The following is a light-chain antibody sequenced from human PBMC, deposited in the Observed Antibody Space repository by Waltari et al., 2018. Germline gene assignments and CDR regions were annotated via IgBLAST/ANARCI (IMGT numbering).Light chain of an antibody. Sequence: EIVMTQTPLSLSVTPGQPASISCRSSQSLLNIDGKTYLYWYVPKPGQPPQLLIHEVSNRFSGVPDRLSGSGSGTDFTLKISRVEAEDVGVYYCMQSTQLPLAFGQGTKVEIK. CDR3: MQSTQLPLA. CDR1: QSLLNIDGKTY. J-gene: IGKJ1*01. CDR2: EVS. V-gene: IGKV2D-29*01.